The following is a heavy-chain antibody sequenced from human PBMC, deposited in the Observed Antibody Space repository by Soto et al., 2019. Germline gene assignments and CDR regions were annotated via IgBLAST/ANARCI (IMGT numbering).Heavy chain of an antibody. CDR2: ISAYNGNT. CDR1: GYTFTSYG. CDR3: ARDRQEGIAAHYYYYYGMDV. J-gene: IGHJ6*02. Sequence: ASVKVSCKASGYTFTSYGISWVRQAPGQGPEWMGWISAYNGNTNYAQKLQGRVTMTTDTSTSTAYMELRSLRSDDTAVYYCARDRQEGIAAHYYYYYGMDVWGQGTTVTGSS. V-gene: IGHV1-18*01. D-gene: IGHD6-13*01.